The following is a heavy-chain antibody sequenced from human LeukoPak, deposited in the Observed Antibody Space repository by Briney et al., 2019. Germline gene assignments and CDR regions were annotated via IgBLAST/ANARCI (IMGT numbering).Heavy chain of an antibody. J-gene: IGHJ3*02. CDR2: IQQHGSET. V-gene: IGHV3-7*03. Sequence: PGGSLRLSCEGSGFTFSNYWMSWVRQAPGKGLEWVANIQQHGSETYYGDSVKGRFTISRDNSKNTLYLQMNSLRAEDTAVYYCAKAAYCGGDCYEFSAFDIWGQGTMVTVSS. CDR1: GFTFSNYW. CDR3: AKAAYCGGDCYEFSAFDI. D-gene: IGHD2-21*02.